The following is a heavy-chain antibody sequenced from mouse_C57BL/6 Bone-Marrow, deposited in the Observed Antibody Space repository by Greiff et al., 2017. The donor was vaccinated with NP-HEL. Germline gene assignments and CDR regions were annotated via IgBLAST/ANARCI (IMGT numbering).Heavy chain of an antibody. CDR2: IYPGSGST. D-gene: IGHD2-1*01. CDR3: ARGGYYGFRGFAY. Sequence: VQLQQPGAELVKPGASVKMSCKASGYTFTSYWITWVKQRPGQGLEWIGDIYPGSGSTNYNEKFKSKATLTVDTSSSTAYMQLSSLTSEDSAVYYCARGGYYGFRGFAYWGQGTLVTVSA. V-gene: IGHV1-55*01. J-gene: IGHJ3*01. CDR1: GYTFTSYW.